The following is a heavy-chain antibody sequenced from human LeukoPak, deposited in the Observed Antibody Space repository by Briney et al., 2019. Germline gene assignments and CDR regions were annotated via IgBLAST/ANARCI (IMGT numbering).Heavy chain of an antibody. D-gene: IGHD6-19*01. CDR3: AKWSIAVAGSFDY. CDR1: GFTFSSSA. Sequence: GGSLRLSCTTSGFTFSSSAMSWVRQAPGKGLEWVSDINSSGGRTYYADSVKGRFTISRDNSKNTLYLQMNSLRAEDTAVYYCAKWSIAVAGSFDYWGQGTLVTVSS. V-gene: IGHV3-23*01. J-gene: IGHJ4*02. CDR2: INSSGGRT.